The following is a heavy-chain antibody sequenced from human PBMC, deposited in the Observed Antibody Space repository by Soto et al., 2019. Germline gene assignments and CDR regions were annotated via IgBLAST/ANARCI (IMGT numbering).Heavy chain of an antibody. J-gene: IGHJ4*02. D-gene: IGHD7-27*01. CDR2: IYYSGST. Sequence: QVQLQESGPGLVKPSETLSLTCTVSGGSVSSGSYYWSWIRQPPGKGLEWIGYIYYSGSTNYNPSLMSRVTISVDTSKTHFSLKLSSVTAADTAVYYCARDHSGDIWGQGTLVTVSS. V-gene: IGHV4-61*03. CDR3: ARDHSGDI. CDR1: GGSVSSGSYY.